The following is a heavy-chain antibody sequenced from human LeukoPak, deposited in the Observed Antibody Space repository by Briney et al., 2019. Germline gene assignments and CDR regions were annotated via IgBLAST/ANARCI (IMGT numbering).Heavy chain of an antibody. J-gene: IGHJ4*02. Sequence: QPGGFLRLSCAASGFTFSSYAMNWVRQAPGKGLEWVSGISGSGLSTYYADSVKGRFTISRDNSRNTLYLQMNSLRAEDTAVYYCAKGPDFLRFLEWLGRIDYWGQGTLVTVSS. V-gene: IGHV3-23*01. CDR1: GFTFSSYA. D-gene: IGHD3-3*01. CDR3: AKGPDFLRFLEWLGRIDY. CDR2: ISGSGLST.